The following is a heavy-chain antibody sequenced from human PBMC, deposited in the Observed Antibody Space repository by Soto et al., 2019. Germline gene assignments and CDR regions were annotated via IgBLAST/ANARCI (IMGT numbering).Heavy chain of an antibody. J-gene: IGHJ6*02. Sequence: SVKVSCKASGGTFSSYAITWVRQAPGQGLEWMGGIIPIFGTANYAQKFQGRVTITADESTSTAYMELSSLRSEDTAVYYCARMGLICSGGSCYSDVHGMDVWGQGTTVTVSS. CDR2: IIPIFGTA. V-gene: IGHV1-69*13. CDR3: ARMGLICSGGSCYSDVHGMDV. D-gene: IGHD2-15*01. CDR1: GGTFSSYA.